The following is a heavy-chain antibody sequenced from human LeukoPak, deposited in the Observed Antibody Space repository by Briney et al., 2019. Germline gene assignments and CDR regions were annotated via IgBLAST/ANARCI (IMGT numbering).Heavy chain of an antibody. J-gene: IGHJ5*02. Sequence: ASVKVSCKASGYMFISYYMHWVRQAPGQGLEWMGIINPSGGSTSYAQKFQGRVTMTRDTTTSTVYMELSSLRSEDTAVYYCAKESVPYSGSYTTWGQGTLVTVSS. CDR3: AKESVPYSGSYTT. V-gene: IGHV1-46*01. CDR2: INPSGGST. CDR1: GYMFISYY. D-gene: IGHD1-26*01.